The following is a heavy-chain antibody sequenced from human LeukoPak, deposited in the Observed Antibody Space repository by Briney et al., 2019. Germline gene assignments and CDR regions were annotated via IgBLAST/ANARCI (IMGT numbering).Heavy chain of an antibody. V-gene: IGHV3-74*01. CDR2: INSDGSST. J-gene: IGHJ4*02. CDR1: GFTFSSYW. D-gene: IGHD7-27*01. Sequence: QPGGSLRLSCAASGFTFSSYWMHWVRQAPGRGLVWVSRINSDGSSTSYADSVKGRFTISRDNAKNTLYLQMTRLRAEDTAVYYSARIPKTGGYFDYWGPGTLVTVSS. CDR3: ARIPKTGGYFDY.